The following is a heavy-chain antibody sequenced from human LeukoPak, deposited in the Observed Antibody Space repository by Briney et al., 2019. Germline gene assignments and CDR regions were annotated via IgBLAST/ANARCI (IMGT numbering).Heavy chain of an antibody. CDR3: AKARWEPNFDY. D-gene: IGHD1-26*01. Sequence: GGSLRLSXEASGFTFSSHWMHWVRQGPGKSLEWVSLINENGDIAYYGDSVRGRFTVSRDNAKNSLYLQMNSLTTEDTALYYCAKARWEPNFDYWGQGTLVTVSS. CDR2: INENGDIA. V-gene: IGHV3-43*02. J-gene: IGHJ4*02. CDR1: GFTFSSHW.